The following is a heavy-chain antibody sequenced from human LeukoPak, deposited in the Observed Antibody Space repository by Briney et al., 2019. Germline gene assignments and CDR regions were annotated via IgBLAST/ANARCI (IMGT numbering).Heavy chain of an antibody. CDR1: GFTFSTFG. V-gene: IGHV3-33*01. D-gene: IGHD5-18*01. CDR3: ARDVDTSSHSSQLDP. Sequence: GGSLRLSCATAGFTFSTFGIHWVRQTPGKGLEWAAAIQSDGSKQYYGDSVKGRFTISRDSTKNTVYLQMNSLRDEDTAVYYCARDVDTSSHSSQLDPWCQGTLVTVSS. CDR2: IQSDGSKQ. J-gene: IGHJ5*02.